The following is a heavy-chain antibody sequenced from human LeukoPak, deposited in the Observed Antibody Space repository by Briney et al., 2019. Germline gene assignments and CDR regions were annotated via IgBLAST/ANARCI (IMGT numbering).Heavy chain of an antibody. CDR1: GYTFISYG. V-gene: IGHV1-18*01. Sequence: GASVKVSCKASGYTFISYGITWVRQAPGQGLEWMGWISAYNGNTNYAQKFQGRVTMTTDTHTSTAYMELRSLRSDDTAVYYCAKSNGYGLVDIWGQGTMVTVSS. D-gene: IGHD3-10*01. CDR2: ISAYNGNT. CDR3: AKSNGYGLVDI. J-gene: IGHJ3*02.